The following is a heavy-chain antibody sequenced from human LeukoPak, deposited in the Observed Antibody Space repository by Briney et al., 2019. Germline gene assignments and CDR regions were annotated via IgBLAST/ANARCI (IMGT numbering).Heavy chain of an antibody. CDR2: IYHSGST. Sequence: TSETLSLTCTVSGGSISSGGYYWSWIRQPPGKGLEWIGYIYHSGSTNYNPSLKSRGTISVDKSKNQFSLKLSSVTAADTAVYYCASKLYGDARTFDYWGQGTLVTVSS. CDR1: GGSISSGGYY. J-gene: IGHJ4*02. D-gene: IGHD4-17*01. CDR3: ASKLYGDARTFDY. V-gene: IGHV4-30-2*01.